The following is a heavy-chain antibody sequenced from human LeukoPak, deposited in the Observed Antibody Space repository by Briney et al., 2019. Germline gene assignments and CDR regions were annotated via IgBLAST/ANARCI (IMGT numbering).Heavy chain of an antibody. CDR3: AKDLHYNDGRWEFDP. Sequence: GGSLRLSCTASGFSFNTFAMSWVRQPPGKGLEWVSGMIGTGQAYYAESAKGRFIISRDNSRNTVYLEMNSLRDEDTAMYYCAKDLHYNDGRWEFDPWGQGTLATVSS. V-gene: IGHV3-23*01. CDR1: GFSFNTFA. CDR2: MIGTGQA. D-gene: IGHD5-24*01. J-gene: IGHJ5*02.